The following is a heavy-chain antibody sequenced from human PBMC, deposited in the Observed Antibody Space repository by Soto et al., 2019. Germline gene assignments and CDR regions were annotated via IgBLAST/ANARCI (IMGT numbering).Heavy chain of an antibody. CDR1: GFTVSSNY. D-gene: IGHD4-17*01. CDR3: ARAPLYGGNYS. J-gene: IGHJ4*02. CDR2: IYSGGST. Sequence: GGSLRLSCAASGFTVSSNYMSWVRQAPGKGLEWVSVIYSGGSTYYADSVKGRFSISRDNSKNTLYLQMNSLRVEDTAVYYCARAPLYGGNYSWGQGTLVTVSS. V-gene: IGHV3-66*01.